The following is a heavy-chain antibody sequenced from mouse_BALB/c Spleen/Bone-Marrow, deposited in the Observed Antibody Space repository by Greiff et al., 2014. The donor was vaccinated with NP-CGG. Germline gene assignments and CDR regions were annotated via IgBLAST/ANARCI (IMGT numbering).Heavy chain of an antibody. J-gene: IGHJ3*01. Sequence: DVQLQESGAELVEPGASVKLSCTASGFNIKDTYMHWAKQRPEQGLEWIGRIDPASGNTKYDPKFQGKATITADTSSNTAYLQLSSLTSEDTAVYYCAIYYYGSSGFAYWGQGTLVTVSA. D-gene: IGHD1-1*01. CDR1: GFNIKDTY. CDR2: IDPASGNT. CDR3: AIYYYGSSGFAY. V-gene: IGHV14-3*02.